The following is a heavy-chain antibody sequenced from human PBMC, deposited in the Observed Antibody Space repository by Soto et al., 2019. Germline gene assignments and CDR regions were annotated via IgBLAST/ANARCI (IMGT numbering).Heavy chain of an antibody. CDR1: GFTFSDHY. V-gene: IGHV3-72*01. Sequence: GGSLRLSCAASGFTFSDHYMDWVRQAPGKGLEWVGRTRNKANSYTTEYAASVKGRFTISRDDSKNSLYLQMNSLKTEDTAVYYCIPTFGGEPNWFDPWGQGTLVTVSS. D-gene: IGHD3-10*01. J-gene: IGHJ5*02. CDR2: TRNKANSYTT. CDR3: IPTFGGEPNWFDP.